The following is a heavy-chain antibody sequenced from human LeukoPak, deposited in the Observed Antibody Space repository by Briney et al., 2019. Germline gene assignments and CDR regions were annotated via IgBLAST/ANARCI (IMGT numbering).Heavy chain of an antibody. D-gene: IGHD3-10*01. CDR1: GFTFSSYA. Sequence: GGSLRLSRAASGFTFSSYAMHWVRQAPGKGLEYVSAISSNGGSTYYANSVKGRFTISRDNSKNTLYLQMGSLRAEDMAVYYCARDGGYGSAELFYYMDVWGKGTTVTVSS. CDR2: ISSNGGST. CDR3: ARDGGYGSAELFYYMDV. J-gene: IGHJ6*03. V-gene: IGHV3-64*01.